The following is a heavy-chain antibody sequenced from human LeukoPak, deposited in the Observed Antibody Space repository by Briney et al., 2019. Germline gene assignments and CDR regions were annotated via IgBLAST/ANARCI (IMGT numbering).Heavy chain of an antibody. Sequence: AGGSLRLSCAASGFTFSRYTMNWVRQAPGKGLEWVSSVSSSGTYISYADSVQGRFTISKDSARNLLFLQMDSLRAEDTAVYYCARVRRMSAEEPGSRYFDLWGQGALVTVSA. J-gene: IGHJ4*02. CDR2: VSSSGTYI. CDR3: ARVRRMSAEEPGSRYFDL. D-gene: IGHD1-14*01. V-gene: IGHV3-21*01. CDR1: GFTFSRYT.